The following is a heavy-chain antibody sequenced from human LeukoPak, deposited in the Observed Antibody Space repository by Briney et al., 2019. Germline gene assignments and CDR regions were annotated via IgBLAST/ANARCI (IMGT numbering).Heavy chain of an antibody. CDR1: GYTFTSYD. Sequence: ASVKVSCKASGYTFTSYDINWVRQATGQGLEWMGWMNPNSGNTGYAQKFQGRVTMTRDTSTSTVYMELSSLRSEDTAVYYCASSMVRGVITCSYWGQGTLVTVSS. D-gene: IGHD3-10*01. CDR3: ASSMVRGVITCSY. V-gene: IGHV1-8*01. J-gene: IGHJ4*02. CDR2: MNPNSGNT.